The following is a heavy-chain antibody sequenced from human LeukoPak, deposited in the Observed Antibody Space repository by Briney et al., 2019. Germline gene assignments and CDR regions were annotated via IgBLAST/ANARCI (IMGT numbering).Heavy chain of an antibody. CDR1: GFTFSDYY. D-gene: IGHD2-2*02. Sequence: PGGSLRLSCAASGFTFSDYYMSWIRQAPGKGLEWISYISSSGSAIYYADSVKGRFTISRDNAKNSLYLQMNSLRAEDTAVYYCMGDCSSTSCYIRYAFDIWGQGTMVTVS. J-gene: IGHJ3*02. CDR3: MGDCSSTSCYIRYAFDI. CDR2: ISSSGSAI. V-gene: IGHV3-11*04.